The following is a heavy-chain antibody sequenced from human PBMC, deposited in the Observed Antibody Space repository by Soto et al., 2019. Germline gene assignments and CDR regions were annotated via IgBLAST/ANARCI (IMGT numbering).Heavy chain of an antibody. V-gene: IGHV4-4*02. CDR2: VYHSGNT. CDR3: ARGERQQQREY. J-gene: IGHJ4*02. Sequence: PSETLSLTCAVSGDSIVGDNWCRWVRQPPGKGLEWIGEVYHSGNTNYNPSLKSRVIISVDKSKNQFSLKLSSVTDADTAMYYCARGERQQQREYWGEGTLVTVSS. CDR1: GDSIVGDNW. D-gene: IGHD6-13*01.